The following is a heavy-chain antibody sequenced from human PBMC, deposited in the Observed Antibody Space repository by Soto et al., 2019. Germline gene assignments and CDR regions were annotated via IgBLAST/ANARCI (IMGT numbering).Heavy chain of an antibody. CDR1: GGSISSGGYS. Sequence: QLQLQESGSGLVKPSQTLSLTCAVSGGSISSGGYSWSWIRQPPGKGLEWIGYIYHSGTAYYNPSLKSRVTISVDRSQNHLSLKLSSVTAADTAVYYCARGKTYDILTGSYSYYGMDVWGQGTTVTVSS. V-gene: IGHV4-30-2*01. CDR2: IYHSGTA. D-gene: IGHD3-9*01. J-gene: IGHJ6*02. CDR3: ARGKTYDILTGSYSYYGMDV.